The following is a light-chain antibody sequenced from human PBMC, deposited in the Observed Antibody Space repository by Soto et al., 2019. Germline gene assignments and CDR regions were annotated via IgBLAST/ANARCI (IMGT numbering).Light chain of an antibody. J-gene: IGKJ5*01. V-gene: IGKV3-15*01. Sequence: PSQGVSRKLAWYQHKSGQAPRLLISGASTGATGIPARFSGSGSGTEFTLTISSLQSEDCAIYYRQQYHTCPITFGGGTRLEIK. CDR3: QQYHTCPIT. CDR1: QGVSRK. CDR2: GAS.